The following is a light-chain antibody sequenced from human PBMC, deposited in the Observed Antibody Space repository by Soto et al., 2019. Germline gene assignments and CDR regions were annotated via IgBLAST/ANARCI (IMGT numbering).Light chain of an antibody. J-gene: IGLJ2*01. CDR3: CSYAASFTLV. Sequence: QSALTQPRSVSGSPGQSVTISCTGTSGDVGGYNYVSWYQQHPGKAPQLMIYDVTKRPSGVPDRFSGSKSGNTASLSISGLQAEDEADYYCCSYAASFTLVFGGGTKVTVL. V-gene: IGLV2-11*01. CDR2: DVT. CDR1: SGDVGGYNY.